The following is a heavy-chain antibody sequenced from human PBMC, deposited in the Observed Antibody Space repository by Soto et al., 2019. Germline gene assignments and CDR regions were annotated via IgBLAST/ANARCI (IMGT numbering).Heavy chain of an antibody. CDR1: GGSFSTSC. V-gene: IGHV1-69*05. Sequence: QVLLVQSGAEMKKPGSSVKVSCTASGGSFSTSCINWVRQAPGQRPEWMANILPYFGTADYSKNSQGRVTITTDTSTNTAYMESRSLFSEDTAVYYCASGDGCGGNSDADDIWCQGTVGTLSS. CDR2: ILPYFGTA. D-gene: IGHD2-21*02. CDR3: ASGDGCGGNSDADDI. J-gene: IGHJ3*02.